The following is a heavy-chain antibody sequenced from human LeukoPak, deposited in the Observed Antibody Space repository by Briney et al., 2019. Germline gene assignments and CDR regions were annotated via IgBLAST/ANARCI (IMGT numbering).Heavy chain of an antibody. CDR2: INPSGGST. CDR1: GYTFISYY. V-gene: IGHV1-46*01. J-gene: IGHJ3*02. CDR3: ARDSGTVSDAFDI. Sequence: ASVKVSCKASGYTFISYYIHWVRQAPGQGLEWMGIINPSGGSTRYAQKFQGRVTMTRDTSTGTIYMELSSLRSEDTAVYFCARDSGTVSDAFDIWGQRTMVTVSS. D-gene: IGHD4-11*01.